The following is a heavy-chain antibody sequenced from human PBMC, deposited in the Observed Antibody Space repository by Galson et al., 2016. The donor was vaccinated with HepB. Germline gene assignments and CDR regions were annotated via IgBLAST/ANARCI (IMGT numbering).Heavy chain of an antibody. J-gene: IGHJ4*02. CDR1: GLTFSSYN. Sequence: SLRLSCAVSGLTFSSYNMNWVRQASGRGLEWVSYISSSGSDIYYTESVRGRFTISRDNVDNSLYLQMNSLRAEDTAVYYCVRDGRIRSGSFRRWDYWGRGTLVTVSS. CDR2: ISSSGSDI. CDR3: VRDGRIRSGSFRRWDY. D-gene: IGHD3-3*01. V-gene: IGHV3-21*05.